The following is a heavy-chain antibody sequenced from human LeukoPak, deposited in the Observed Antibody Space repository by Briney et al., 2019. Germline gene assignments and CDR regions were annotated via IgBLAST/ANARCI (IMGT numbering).Heavy chain of an antibody. CDR3: TLVRGFKRPLDC. Sequence: GGSLRLSCAASGFTVRSNHMSWVRQVPGKGLEWVSVISNGGGTNYVDSVKGRFTISRDNSKNTLYLQMNSLRAEDTAVYYCTLVRGFKRPLDCRGQGTLVTVSA. CDR1: GFTVRSNH. D-gene: IGHD2-8*02. J-gene: IGHJ4*02. V-gene: IGHV3-53*01. CDR2: ISNGGGT.